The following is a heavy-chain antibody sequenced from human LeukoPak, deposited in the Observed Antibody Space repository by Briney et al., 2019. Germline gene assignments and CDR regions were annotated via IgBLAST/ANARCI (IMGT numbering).Heavy chain of an antibody. J-gene: IGHJ4*02. V-gene: IGHV4-34*01. D-gene: IGHD6-6*01. CDR1: GGSFSGYY. Sequence: SETLSLTCAVYGGSFSGYYWSWIRQPPGKGLEWIGEINHSGSTNYNPSLKSRVTISVGTSKNQFSLKLSSVTAADTAVYYCARGIAARRVGYFDYWGQGTLVTVSS. CDR3: ARGIAARRVGYFDY. CDR2: INHSGST.